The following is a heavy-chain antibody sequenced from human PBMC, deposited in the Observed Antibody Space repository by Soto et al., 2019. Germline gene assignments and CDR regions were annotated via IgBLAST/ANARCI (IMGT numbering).Heavy chain of an antibody. CDR3: AREVVSPATSDAFDI. CDR1: GGSFSGYY. V-gene: IGHV4-34*09. Sequence: SETLSLTCAVYGGSFSGYYWSWIRQHPGKGLEWIGYISYTGSAYYSPSLESRVTISVDTSKNQFSLRLNSVTAADTAMYYCAREVVSPATSDAFDIWGQGTMVTVSS. D-gene: IGHD1-26*01. CDR2: ISYTGSA. J-gene: IGHJ3*02.